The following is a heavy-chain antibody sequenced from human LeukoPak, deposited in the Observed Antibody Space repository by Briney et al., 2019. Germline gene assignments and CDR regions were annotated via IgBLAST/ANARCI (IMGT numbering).Heavy chain of an antibody. D-gene: IGHD6-19*01. V-gene: IGHV4-59*02. CDR1: GGSVSSYY. Sequence: SETLSLTCTVSGGSVSSYYWSWIRQPPGKGLEWIGYIYYSGSTNYNPSLKSRVTISVDTSKNQFSLKLSSVTAADTAVYYCARGYSSGWFDYWGQGTLVTVSS. J-gene: IGHJ4*02. CDR3: ARGYSSGWFDY. CDR2: IYYSGST.